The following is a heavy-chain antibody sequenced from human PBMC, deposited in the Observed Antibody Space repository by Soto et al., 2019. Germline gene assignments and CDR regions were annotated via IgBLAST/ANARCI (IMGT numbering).Heavy chain of an antibody. Sequence: ASVKVSCKASGYTFTSYGVTWVRQAPGQGLEWVGWVSGYNGNTDYAQKLQGRVIMTTDTSTSTAYMELRSLRSDDTAVYYWAGGGGGYEDYGGQGTQVTVSS. CDR1: GYTFTSYG. D-gene: IGHD5-12*01. CDR3: AGGGGGYEDY. J-gene: IGHJ4*02. V-gene: IGHV1-18*01. CDR2: VSGYNGNT.